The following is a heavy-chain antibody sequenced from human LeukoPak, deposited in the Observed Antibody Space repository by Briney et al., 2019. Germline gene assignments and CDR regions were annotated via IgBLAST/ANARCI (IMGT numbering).Heavy chain of an antibody. J-gene: IGHJ4*02. Sequence: GGSLRLSCAASGFTFSSYEMNWDRQAPGKGLEWVSYISSSDSTTYYADSVRGRFTVSRDNAKNSLYLQMNSLRAEDTAVYYCARERVGATITFDYWGQGTLVTVSS. CDR1: GFTFSSYE. CDR2: ISSSDSTT. V-gene: IGHV3-48*03. D-gene: IGHD1-26*01. CDR3: ARERVGATITFDY.